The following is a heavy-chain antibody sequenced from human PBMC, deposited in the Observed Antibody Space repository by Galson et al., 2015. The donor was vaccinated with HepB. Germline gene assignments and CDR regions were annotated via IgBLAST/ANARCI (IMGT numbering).Heavy chain of an antibody. Sequence: SVKVSCKASGYTFTSYGISWVRQAPGQGLEWMGWISAYNGNTNYAQKLQGRVTMTKDTSTSTAYMELRSLRSDDTAVYYCARDVYCSSTDYGMDVWGQGTTVTVSS. D-gene: IGHD2-2*01. CDR3: ARDVYCSSTDYGMDV. CDR1: GYTFTSYG. CDR2: ISAYNGNT. J-gene: IGHJ6*02. V-gene: IGHV1-18*04.